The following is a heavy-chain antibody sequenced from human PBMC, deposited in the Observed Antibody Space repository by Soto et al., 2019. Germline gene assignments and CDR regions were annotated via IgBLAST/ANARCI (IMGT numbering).Heavy chain of an antibody. CDR1: GFTFHDYT. Sequence: PGGSLRLSCVASGFTFHDYTMHWVRQAPGKGQEWVSLISWDGGSTYYSDSVKGRFTISRDSTRNSLYLQMSALRPEDTALYYCAKDFSPRGDYGHFDYWGQGALVTVSS. V-gene: IGHV3-43*01. CDR3: AKDFSPRGDYGHFDY. J-gene: IGHJ4*02. CDR2: ISWDGGST. D-gene: IGHD4-17*01.